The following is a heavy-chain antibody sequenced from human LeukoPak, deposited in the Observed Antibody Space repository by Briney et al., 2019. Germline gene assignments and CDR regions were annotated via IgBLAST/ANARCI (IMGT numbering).Heavy chain of an antibody. CDR3: ARVPAGGGYYTRYYYYGMDV. J-gene: IGHJ6*02. CDR2: ITPLFGTA. Sequence: SVKVSCKASGGTFSKYTISWVRQRPGQGLEWMGGITPLFGTANYAQKFQGRVTITADESASTAYMELSSLRSEDTAVYYCARVPAGGGYYTRYYYYGMDVWGQGTTVTVSS. D-gene: IGHD3-3*01. V-gene: IGHV1-69*13. CDR1: GGTFSKYT.